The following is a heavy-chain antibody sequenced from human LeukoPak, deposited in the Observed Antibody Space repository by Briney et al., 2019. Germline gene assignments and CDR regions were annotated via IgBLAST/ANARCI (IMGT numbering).Heavy chain of an antibody. CDR1: GGTLSSYA. Sequence: SVKVSCKASGGTLSSYAISWVRQAPGQGLEWMGGIIPIFGTANYAQKFQGRVTITADESTSTAYMELSSLRSEDTAVYYCARGHYYDSSGYRSPPLYWGQGTLVTVSS. J-gene: IGHJ4*02. D-gene: IGHD3-22*01. CDR2: IIPIFGTA. V-gene: IGHV1-69*13. CDR3: ARGHYYDSSGYRSPPLY.